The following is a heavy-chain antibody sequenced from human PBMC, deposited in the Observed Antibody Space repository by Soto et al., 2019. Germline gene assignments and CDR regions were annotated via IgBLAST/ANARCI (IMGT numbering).Heavy chain of an antibody. J-gene: IGHJ4*02. CDR2: IIPILGIA. V-gene: IGHV1-69*02. D-gene: IGHD6-13*01. CDR3: ARSHSSSWYGGVY. Sequence: QVQLVQSGAEVKKPGSSVKVSCKASGGTFSSYTISWARQAPGQGLEWMGRIIPILGIANYAQKFQGRVTITADKSTSKAYMELSSLGSEDTAVYYCARSHSSSWYGGVYWGQGTLVTVSS. CDR1: GGTFSSYT.